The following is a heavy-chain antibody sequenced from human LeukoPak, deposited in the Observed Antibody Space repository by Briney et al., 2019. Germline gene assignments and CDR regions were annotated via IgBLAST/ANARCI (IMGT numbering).Heavy chain of an antibody. D-gene: IGHD3-9*01. J-gene: IGHJ4*02. CDR2: ISDKNSDI. CDR3: ARGSGSGHWLIDY. V-gene: IGHV3-21*06. CDR1: GVTFRVDS. Sequence: GGSLRLSCAASGVTFRVDSMNWGRQGPGKGLEWVSFISDKNSDIQYADSAKGRFTISRDNAKSSLDLEMSSLRAEDTAFYYCARGSGSGHWLIDYWGQGTLVTVSS.